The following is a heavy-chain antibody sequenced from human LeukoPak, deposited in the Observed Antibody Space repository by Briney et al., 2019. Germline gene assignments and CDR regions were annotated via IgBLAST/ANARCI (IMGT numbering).Heavy chain of an antibody. CDR3: ARDPVGATSGFDY. CDR2: IYYSGST. J-gene: IGHJ4*02. CDR1: GGSISSYY. V-gene: IGHV4-59*01. Sequence: PSETLSLTCTVSGGSISSYYWSWIRQPPGKGLEWIGYIYYSGSTNYNPSLKSRVTISVDTSKNQFSLKLSSVTAADTAVYYCARDPVGATSGFDYWGQGTLVTVSS. D-gene: IGHD1-26*01.